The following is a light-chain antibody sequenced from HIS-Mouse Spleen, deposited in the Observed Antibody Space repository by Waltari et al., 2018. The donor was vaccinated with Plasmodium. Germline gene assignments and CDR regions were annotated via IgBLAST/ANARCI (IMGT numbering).Light chain of an antibody. CDR1: SSDVGGYNY. CDR2: DVS. J-gene: IGLJ2*01. Sequence: QSALTQPRSVSGSPGQSVPISCTETSSDVGGYNYVSGYQQHPGKAPKLMIYDVSKRPSGVPDRFSGSKSGNTASLTISGLQAEDEADYYCCSYAGSYTLVFGGGTKLTVL. CDR3: CSYAGSYTLV. V-gene: IGLV2-11*01.